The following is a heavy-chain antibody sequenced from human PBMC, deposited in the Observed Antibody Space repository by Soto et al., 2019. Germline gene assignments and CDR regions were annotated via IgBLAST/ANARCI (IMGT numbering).Heavy chain of an antibody. CDR3: ATGFPTPPYYYYGMDV. CDR1: GYTLTELS. D-gene: IGHD2-15*01. Sequence: QVQLVQSGAEVKKPGASVKVSCKVSGYTLTELSMHWVRQAPGKGLEWMGGFDPEDGETIYAQKFQGRVTRTEDTSTETAYMELSSLRSEDTAVYYCATGFPTPPYYYYGMDVWGQGTTVTVSS. CDR2: FDPEDGET. V-gene: IGHV1-24*01. J-gene: IGHJ6*02.